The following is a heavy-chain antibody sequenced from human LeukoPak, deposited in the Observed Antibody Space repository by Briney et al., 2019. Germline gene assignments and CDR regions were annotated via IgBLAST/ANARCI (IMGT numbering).Heavy chain of an antibody. CDR1: GFTFSSYA. CDR3: ARGVSGSSSRYFQH. Sequence: GGSLRLSCAASGFTFSSYAMHWVRQAPGKGLEWVAVISYDGSNKYYADSVKGRFTISRDNAKNSLYLQMNSLRAEDTAVYYCARGVSGSSSRYFQHWGQGTLVTVSS. D-gene: IGHD6-6*01. J-gene: IGHJ1*01. CDR2: ISYDGSNK. V-gene: IGHV3-30*04.